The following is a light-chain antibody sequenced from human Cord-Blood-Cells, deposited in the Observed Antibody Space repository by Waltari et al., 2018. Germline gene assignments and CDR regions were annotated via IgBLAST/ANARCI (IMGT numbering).Light chain of an antibody. V-gene: IGKV3-15*01. CDR2: GAS. J-gene: IGKJ1*01. CDR1: QSVSSN. CDR3: QQYNNWPPWT. Sequence: IVMTQSPATLSVSPGERATLSCRARQSVSSNLAGYQQKPGQAPRLLIYGASTRATGIPARFSGSGSGTEFTLTNSSLQSEDFAVYYGQQYNNWPPWTFGQGTKVEIK.